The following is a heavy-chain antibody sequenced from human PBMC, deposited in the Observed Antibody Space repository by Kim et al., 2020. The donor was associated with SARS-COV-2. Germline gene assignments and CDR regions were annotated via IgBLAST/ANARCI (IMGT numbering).Heavy chain of an antibody. CDR1: RGSVSSFY. CDR2: MYYNGNT. Sequence: SETLSLTCTVSRGSVSSFYWSWIRQSPGRGMEWLGYMYYNGNTKYNASLRSRLTMSVDTSKNQLSLKLKSVTPVDTAIYYCARVGLDPSWYTWFDPWGQGTRVTVSS. D-gene: IGHD1-1*01. CDR3: ARVGLDPSWYTWFDP. V-gene: IGHV4-59*02. J-gene: IGHJ5*02.